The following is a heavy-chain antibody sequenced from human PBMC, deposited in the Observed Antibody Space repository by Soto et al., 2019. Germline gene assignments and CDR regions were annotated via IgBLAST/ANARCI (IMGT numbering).Heavy chain of an antibody. CDR1: GYNFIAYY. CDR2: INPSSGAT. CDR3: AKYCGGDCRHFDA. J-gene: IGHJ4*02. Sequence: QVQLVQSGAEVKKPGSSVKLSCKASGYNFIAYYIYWVRQAPGQGPEWMGMINPSSGATNYAQKFQGRVTVTRDTSTSTAYLELSSLRSEDAAGYYCAKYCGGDCRHFDAWGQGTMVTVSS. V-gene: IGHV1-46*01. D-gene: IGHD2-21*02.